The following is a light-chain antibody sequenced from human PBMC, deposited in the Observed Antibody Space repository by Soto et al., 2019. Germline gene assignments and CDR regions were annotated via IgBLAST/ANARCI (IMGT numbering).Light chain of an antibody. CDR1: QSISSY. CDR2: TAS. V-gene: IGKV1-39*01. Sequence: DIQMTQSPSSLSASVGDRVTITCRASQSISSYLNWYQQKPGKAPELLISTASTLQSGVPSRFSGSESGTDFTLTISSLQPEDFATYFCQQSYSTPWTFGQGTKVEVK. CDR3: QQSYSTPWT. J-gene: IGKJ1*01.